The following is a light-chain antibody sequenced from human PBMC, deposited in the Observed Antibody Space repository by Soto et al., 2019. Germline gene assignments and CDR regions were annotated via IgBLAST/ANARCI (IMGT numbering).Light chain of an antibody. CDR2: GAY. CDR1: QSVSSSY. J-gene: IGKJ1*01. Sequence: EIVLTQSPGTLSLSPGERATLSCRASQSVSSSYLAWYQQKPGQAPRLLIYGAYSRATGIPYRFSGSGSGTDFTLTISRLEREDFAVYYCQQYANSPPTFGQGTKVEI. CDR3: QQYANSPPT. V-gene: IGKV3-20*01.